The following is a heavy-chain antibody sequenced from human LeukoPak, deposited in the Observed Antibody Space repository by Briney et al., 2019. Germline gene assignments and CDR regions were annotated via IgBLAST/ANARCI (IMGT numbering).Heavy chain of an antibody. J-gene: IGHJ4*02. CDR1: GFTFSTYW. D-gene: IGHD1-26*01. Sequence: PGGSLRLSCAASGFTFSTYWMHWVGQAPGKGLVWVSHINSDGSITDYADSVKGRFTISRDNAKNTLYLQMNSLRAEDTAVYYCARVTSGSYHWGYWGQGTLVTVSS. V-gene: IGHV3-74*01. CDR3: ARVTSGSYHWGY. CDR2: INSDGSIT.